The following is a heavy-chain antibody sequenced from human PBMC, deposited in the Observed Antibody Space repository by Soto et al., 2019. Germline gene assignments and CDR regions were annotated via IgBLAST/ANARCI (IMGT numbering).Heavy chain of an antibody. CDR2: ISAYNGNT. J-gene: IGHJ6*02. V-gene: IGHV1-18*01. D-gene: IGHD3-10*01. Sequence: ASVKVSCKASGYTFTSYGISWVRQAPGQGLEWMGWISAYNGNTNYAQKLQGRVTMTRDTSTSTVYMELSSLRSEDTAVYYCARDVNYYGSGSYYSSYYYGMDVWGQGTTVTVSS. CDR1: GYTFTSYG. CDR3: ARDVNYYGSGSYYSSYYYGMDV.